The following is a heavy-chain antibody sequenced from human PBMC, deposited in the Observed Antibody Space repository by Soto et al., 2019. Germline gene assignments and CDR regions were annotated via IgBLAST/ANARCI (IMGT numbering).Heavy chain of an antibody. D-gene: IGHD6-13*01. CDR2: IYYSGST. J-gene: IGHJ6*04. Sequence: SETLSLTCTVSGGSISSYYWSWIRQPPGKGLEWIGYIYYSGSTNYNPSLKSRVTISVDTSKNQFSLKLSSVTAADTAVYYCARDHWGHSSSWQYYYGMDVWGEGTTVTVSS. V-gene: IGHV4-59*01. CDR3: ARDHWGHSSSWQYYYGMDV. CDR1: GGSISSYY.